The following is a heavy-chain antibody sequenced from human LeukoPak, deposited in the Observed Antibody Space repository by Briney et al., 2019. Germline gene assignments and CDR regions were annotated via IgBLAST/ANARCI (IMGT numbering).Heavy chain of an antibody. D-gene: IGHD2-21*02. V-gene: IGHV1-69*10. J-gene: IGHJ4*02. CDR2: IIPILGIT. CDR3: ARAAYCGGGCYSATDY. Sequence: VNVSRKPSGGTFNRYAMSWVRQAPGPRREGTGRIIPILGITNYEQKFQNRVTITADKSTSTAYMELSSLRSEDTAVYYCARAAYCGGGCYSATDYWGQGTLVTVSP. CDR1: GGTFNRYA.